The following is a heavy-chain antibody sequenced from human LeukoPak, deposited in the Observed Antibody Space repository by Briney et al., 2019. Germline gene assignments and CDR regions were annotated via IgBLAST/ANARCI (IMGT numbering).Heavy chain of an antibody. D-gene: IGHD5-18*01. Sequence: GGSLRLSCAASGFTFSSYAMSWVRQAPGKGLEWVSAISGSGGSTYYADSVKGRLTISRDNSKNTLYLQMNSLRAEDTAVYYCAKNHISGYSYGSTYFDYWGQGTLVTVSS. J-gene: IGHJ4*02. CDR2: ISGSGGST. V-gene: IGHV3-23*01. CDR1: GFTFSSYA. CDR3: AKNHISGYSYGSTYFDY.